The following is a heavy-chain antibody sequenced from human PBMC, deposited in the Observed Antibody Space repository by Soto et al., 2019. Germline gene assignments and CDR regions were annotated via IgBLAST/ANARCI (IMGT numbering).Heavy chain of an antibody. D-gene: IGHD3-22*01. CDR3: ARLGGYDSSGYEYYYYYGMDV. J-gene: IGHJ6*02. V-gene: IGHV5-51*01. Sequence: GESRKISCKGSGYSFTSYWSGWVRQMPGKGLEWMGIIYPGDSDTRYSPSFQGQVTISADKSISTAYLQWSSLKASDTAMYYCARLGGYDSSGYEYYYYYGMDVWGQGTTVTVSS. CDR2: IYPGDSDT. CDR1: GYSFTSYW.